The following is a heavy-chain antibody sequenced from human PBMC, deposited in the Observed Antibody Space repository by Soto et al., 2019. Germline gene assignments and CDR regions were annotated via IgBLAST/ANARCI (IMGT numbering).Heavy chain of an antibody. CDR2: MNPNSGNT. CDR3: ARKKPTRPLLSSSPWFDP. V-gene: IGHV1-8*01. D-gene: IGHD6-6*01. J-gene: IGHJ5*02. CDR1: GYTFTSYD. Sequence: ASVKVSCKASGYTFTSYDINWVRQATGQGLEWMGWMNPNSGNTGYAQKFQGRVTMTRNTSISTAYMELSSLRSEDTAVYYCARKKPTRPLLSSSPWFDPWGQGTLVTVSS.